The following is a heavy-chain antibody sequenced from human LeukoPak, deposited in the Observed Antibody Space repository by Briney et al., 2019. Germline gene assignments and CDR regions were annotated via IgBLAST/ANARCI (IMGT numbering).Heavy chain of an antibody. D-gene: IGHD3-10*02. CDR3: AELGITMIGGV. J-gene: IGHJ6*04. V-gene: IGHV3-21*01. CDR2: ISSSSSSYI. Sequence: GGSLRLSCAASGFTFSSYSMNWVRQAPGKGLEWVSSISSSSSSYIYYADSVKGRFTISRDNAKNSLYLQMNSLRAEDTAMYYCAELGITMIGGVWGKGTTVTISS. CDR1: GFTFSSYS.